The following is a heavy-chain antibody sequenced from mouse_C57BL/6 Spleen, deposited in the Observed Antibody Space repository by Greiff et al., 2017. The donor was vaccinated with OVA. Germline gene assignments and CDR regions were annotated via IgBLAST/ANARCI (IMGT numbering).Heavy chain of an antibody. CDR2: INPYNGGT. CDR1: GYTFTDYY. V-gene: IGHV1-19*01. Sequence: EVQLQQSGPVMVKPGASVKMSCKASGYTFTDYYMNWVKQSHGKSLEWIGVINPYNGGTSYNQKFKGKATLTVDKSSSTAYMELNSLTSEDSAVYYCARNHYYGSSHTFGYWGQGTTLTVSS. D-gene: IGHD1-1*01. CDR3: ARNHYYGSSHTFGY. J-gene: IGHJ2*01.